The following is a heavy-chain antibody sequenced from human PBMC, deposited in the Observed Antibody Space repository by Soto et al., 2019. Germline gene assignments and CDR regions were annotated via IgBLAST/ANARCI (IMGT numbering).Heavy chain of an antibody. CDR1: GDSVSTLSAA. D-gene: IGHD6-6*01. J-gene: IGHJ4*02. Sequence: PSQTLSLTCVISGDSVSTLSAAWNWIRQSPSRGLEWLGRTYYRSRWYLDYAVSVKSRITINADTSKNHFSLQLNSVTPVDTAVYYCARERSSRFDYWGQGTPVTVSS. V-gene: IGHV6-1*01. CDR2: TYYRSRWYL. CDR3: ARERSSRFDY.